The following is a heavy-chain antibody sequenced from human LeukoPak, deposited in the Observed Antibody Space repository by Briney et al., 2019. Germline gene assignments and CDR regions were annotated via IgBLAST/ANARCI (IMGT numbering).Heavy chain of an antibody. V-gene: IGHV4-59*01. CDR3: ARDRLQLRS. CDR1: GGSISNYY. CDR2: IYYTGNT. D-gene: IGHD5-24*01. J-gene: IGHJ5*02. Sequence: SETLSLTCTVSGGSISNYYWNWIRQPPGKGLEWIGYIYYTGNTNYNPSLKSRVTISVDTSKNQFSLKLSSVTAADTAVYYCARDRLQLRSWGQGTLVTVSS.